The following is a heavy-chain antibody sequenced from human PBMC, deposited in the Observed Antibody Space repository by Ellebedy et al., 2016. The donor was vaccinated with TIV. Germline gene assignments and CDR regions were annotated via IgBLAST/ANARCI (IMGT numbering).Heavy chain of an antibody. V-gene: IGHV3-23*01. D-gene: IGHD3-10*01. CDR3: AKNTLAGNFDS. Sequence: PGGSLRLSCAASGFTFSNYAMRWVRQAPGKGLEWVSSVSGSGDTTFYGDSVKGRFTISRDNSKDTLYLQMNSLRVEDTAIYYCAKNTLAGNFDSWGQGTLVTVPS. CDR1: GFTFSNYA. CDR2: VSGSGDTT. J-gene: IGHJ4*02.